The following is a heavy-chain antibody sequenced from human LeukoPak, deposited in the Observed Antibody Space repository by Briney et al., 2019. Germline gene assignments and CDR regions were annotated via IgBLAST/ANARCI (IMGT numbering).Heavy chain of an antibody. CDR3: ARGYYYDSSGYYENRGFDY. D-gene: IGHD3-22*01. J-gene: IGHJ4*02. CDR2: IYTSGST. CDR1: GGSISSGSYY. V-gene: IGHV4-61*02. Sequence: PSETLSLTCTVSGGSISSGSYYWSWIRQPAGKGLEWIGRIYTSGSTNYNPSLKSRVTISVDTSKNQFSLKLSSVTAADTAVYYCARGYYYDSSGYYENRGFDYWGQGTLVTVSS.